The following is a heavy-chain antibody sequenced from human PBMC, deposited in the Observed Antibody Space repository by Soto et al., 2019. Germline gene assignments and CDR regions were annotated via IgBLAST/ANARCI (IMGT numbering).Heavy chain of an antibody. CDR1: GDSITSNAYY. CDR2: IYYTGST. V-gene: IGHV4-39*01. D-gene: IGHD5-12*01. J-gene: IGHJ4*02. Sequence: QLQLQESGPGLVKPSETVSLTCTVSGDSITSNAYYWDRIRQPPGKGLEWIGSIYYTGSTYYNPSLKSRVKSRVTISVDTSKNQFSLQLGSVTAADTAVYYCARKVQHGGYGPLDNWGQGTLVTVSS. CDR3: ARKVQHGGYGPLDN.